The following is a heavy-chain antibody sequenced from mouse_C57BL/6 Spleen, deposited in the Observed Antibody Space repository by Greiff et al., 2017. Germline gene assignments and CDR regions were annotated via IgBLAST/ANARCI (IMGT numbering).Heavy chain of an antibody. J-gene: IGHJ1*03. Sequence: QVTLKESGPGILQPSQTLSLTCSFSGFSLSTFGMGVGWIRQPSGKGLEWLAHIWWDDDKYYNPALKSRLTISTDTSKNQVFLKIANVDTADTATYYCARIPDYYGSSYWYFDVWGTGTTVTVSS. CDR1: GFSLSTFGMG. CDR2: IWWDDDK. CDR3: ARIPDYYGSSYWYFDV. V-gene: IGHV8-8*01. D-gene: IGHD1-1*01.